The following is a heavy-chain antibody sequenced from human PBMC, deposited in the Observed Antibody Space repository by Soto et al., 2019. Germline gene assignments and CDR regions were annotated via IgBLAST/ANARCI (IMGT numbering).Heavy chain of an antibody. Sequence: GGSLRLSCAGSGFTFRNYWMSWVRQAPGKGLEWVANINQDGSATYYVDSVKGRFTVSRDNTENSLYIQMNSLRDEDTAIYYCARDYYRGQGTLVTVSS. CDR1: GFTFRNYW. V-gene: IGHV3-7*01. CDR3: ARDYY. J-gene: IGHJ4*02. CDR2: INQDGSAT.